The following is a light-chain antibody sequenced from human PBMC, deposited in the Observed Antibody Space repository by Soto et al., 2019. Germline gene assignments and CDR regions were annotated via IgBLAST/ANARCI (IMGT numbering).Light chain of an antibody. CDR3: AAWDDSLNGYV. CDR2: PNN. Sequence: QSVLTQPPSASGTPGQRVTISCSGSSSNIGSNTVNWYQQLPGTAPKLLIYPNNQRPSGVPDRFSGSRSGTSASLAISRLQSGDEADYYCAAWDDSLNGYVFGTGTKLTVL. V-gene: IGLV1-44*01. J-gene: IGLJ1*01. CDR1: SSNIGSNT.